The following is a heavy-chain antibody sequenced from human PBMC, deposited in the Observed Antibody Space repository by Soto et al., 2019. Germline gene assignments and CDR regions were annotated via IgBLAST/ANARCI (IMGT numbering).Heavy chain of an antibody. J-gene: IGHJ4*02. V-gene: IGHV3-49*04. CDR2: IRSTPYGGAT. D-gene: IGHD3-22*01. Sequence: LRLSCSTAGFTFGDDSMSWARQAPGEGLEWVGFIRSTPYGGATEYAAYVKGRFVISRDDSKSMVYLQMNGLKTGDTAVYYCSREERKYFYETNNYYWGQGTLFTVSS. CDR3: SREERKYFYETNNYY. CDR1: GFTFGDDS.